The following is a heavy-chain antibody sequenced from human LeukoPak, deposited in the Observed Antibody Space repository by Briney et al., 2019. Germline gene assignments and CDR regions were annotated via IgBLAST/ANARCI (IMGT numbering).Heavy chain of an antibody. Sequence: ASVKVSCMASGYXFTSYYMHWVRQAPGQGLEWMGIINPSGGSTSYAQKFQGRVTMTRDTSTSTVYMELSSLRSEDTAVYYCARAYGSGSYTLLFFDYWGQGTLVTVSS. J-gene: IGHJ4*02. CDR2: INPSGGST. CDR1: GYXFTSYY. V-gene: IGHV1-46*01. D-gene: IGHD3-10*01. CDR3: ARAYGSGSYTLLFFDY.